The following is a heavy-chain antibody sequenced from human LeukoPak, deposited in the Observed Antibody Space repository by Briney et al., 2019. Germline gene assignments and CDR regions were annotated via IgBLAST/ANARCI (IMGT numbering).Heavy chain of an antibody. Sequence: GASVKVSCKASGGTFSTYAISWVRQAPGQGLEWMGGIIPLLGTANYAQKFQGRLTITADEFTGTAYMELSSLRSEDTAVYYCAREGGGGIDIEPSFDYWGQGTLVTVSS. D-gene: IGHD2-15*01. V-gene: IGHV1-69*01. CDR1: GGTFSTYA. CDR2: IIPLLGTA. CDR3: AREGGGGIDIEPSFDY. J-gene: IGHJ4*02.